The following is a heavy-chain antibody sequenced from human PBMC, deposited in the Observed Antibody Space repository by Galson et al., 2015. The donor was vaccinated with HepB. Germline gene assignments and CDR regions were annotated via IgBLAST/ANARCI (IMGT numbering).Heavy chain of an antibody. Sequence: SVKVSCKASGGTFSSYTISWVRQAPGQGLEWMGRIIPILGIANYAQKFQGRVTITADKSTSTAYMELSSLRSEDTAVYYCATLAAAGTRTIDYWGQGTLVTVSS. V-gene: IGHV1-69*02. D-gene: IGHD6-13*01. J-gene: IGHJ4*02. CDR2: IIPILGIA. CDR3: ATLAAAGTRTIDY. CDR1: GGTFSSYT.